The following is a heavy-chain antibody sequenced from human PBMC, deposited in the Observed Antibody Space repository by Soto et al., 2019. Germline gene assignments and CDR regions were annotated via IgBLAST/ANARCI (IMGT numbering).Heavy chain of an antibody. CDR1: GGSISSYY. J-gene: IGHJ3*02. CDR2: IYYSGST. CDR3: ARVRGYCSGGSCNHDAFDI. Sequence: SETLSLTCTVSGGSISSYYWSWIRQPPGKGLEWIGYIYYSGSTNYNPSLKSRVTISVDTSKNQISLKLSSVTAADTAVYYCARVRGYCSGGSCNHDAFDIWGQGTMVTVSS. V-gene: IGHV4-59*01. D-gene: IGHD2-15*01.